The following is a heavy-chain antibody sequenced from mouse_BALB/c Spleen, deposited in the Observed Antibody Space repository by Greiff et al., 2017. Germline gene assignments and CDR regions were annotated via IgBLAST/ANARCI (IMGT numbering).Heavy chain of an antibody. D-gene: IGHD6-1*02. J-gene: IGHJ2*01. Sequence: SGPELVKPGALVKISCKASGYTFTSYDINWVKQRPGQGLEWIGWIYPGDGSTKYNEKFKGKATLTADKSSSTAYMQLSSLTSENSAVYFCARKLRREYYFDYWGQGTTLTVSS. CDR2: IYPGDGST. CDR3: ARKLRREYYFDY. CDR1: GYTFTSYD. V-gene: IGHV1S33*01.